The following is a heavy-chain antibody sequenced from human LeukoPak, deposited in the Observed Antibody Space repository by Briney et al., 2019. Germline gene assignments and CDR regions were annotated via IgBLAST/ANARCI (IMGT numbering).Heavy chain of an antibody. J-gene: IGHJ5*02. CDR3: ARPRGSGYYNWFDP. D-gene: IGHD3-22*01. CDR1: GGSIRDSSDY. Sequence: SGTLSLTCTVSGGSIRDSSDYWGWIRQPPGKGLEWIGSIYYSGNTYYSPSLKSRVTISVDTSKNQFSLKLSSVTAADTAVYYCARPRGSGYYNWFDPWGQGTLVTVSS. CDR2: IYYSGNT. V-gene: IGHV4-39*01.